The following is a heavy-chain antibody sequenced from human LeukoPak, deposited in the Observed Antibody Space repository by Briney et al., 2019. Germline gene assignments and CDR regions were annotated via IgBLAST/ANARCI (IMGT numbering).Heavy chain of an antibody. CDR2: IYYSGST. Sequence: SETLSLTCTVSGGSISSGGYYWSWIRQHPGKGLEWIGYIYYSGSTYYNPSLKSRVTISVDTSKNQFSLKLSSVTAADTAVYYCARDRRLPSGYNWFDPWGQGTLVTVSS. CDR1: GGSISSGGYY. J-gene: IGHJ5*02. V-gene: IGHV4-31*03. CDR3: ARDRRLPSGYNWFDP. D-gene: IGHD2-21*02.